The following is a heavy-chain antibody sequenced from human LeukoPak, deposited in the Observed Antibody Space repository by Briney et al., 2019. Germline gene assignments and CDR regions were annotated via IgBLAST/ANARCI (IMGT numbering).Heavy chain of an antibody. D-gene: IGHD3-10*01. J-gene: IGHJ4*02. CDR1: GGSISSSSYY. CDR3: AANYYGSGSYYNADY. CDR2: IYYSGST. Sequence: SETLSLTCTVSGGSISSSSYYWGWIRQPPGKGLEWIGSIYYSGSTYYNPSLKSRVTISVDTSKNQFSLKLSSVTAADTAVYCCAANYYGSGSYYNADYWGQGTLVTVSS. V-gene: IGHV4-39*01.